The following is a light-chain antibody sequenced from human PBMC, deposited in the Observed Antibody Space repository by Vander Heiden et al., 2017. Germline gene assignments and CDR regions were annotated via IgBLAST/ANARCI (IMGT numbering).Light chain of an antibody. J-gene: IGKJ1*01. CDR2: WAS. Sequence: DIVMTQSPDSLAVSLGERATINCKSSQSVLYSSNNKNYLAWYQQKPVQPPKLLIYWASTREYGVPDRFSGSGSGTDFTLTSSSLQAEDVAVYYWQQDYSTRTFGQGTKVEIK. CDR1: QSVLYSSNNKNY. V-gene: IGKV4-1*01. CDR3: QQDYSTRT.